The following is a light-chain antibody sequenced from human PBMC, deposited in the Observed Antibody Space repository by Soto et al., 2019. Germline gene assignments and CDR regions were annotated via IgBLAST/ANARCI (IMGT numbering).Light chain of an antibody. V-gene: IGKV1-39*01. Sequence: IQLTQSPSSLSASVGDRVTVTCRASQDIRNYLAWYQQKPGKAPKLLICDASTLYSGVPSRFSGSGSGTDFTLTISSLQPEDFATYYCQQSYSIPYTFGQGTKVDIK. CDR2: DAS. J-gene: IGKJ2*01. CDR1: QDIRNY. CDR3: QQSYSIPYT.